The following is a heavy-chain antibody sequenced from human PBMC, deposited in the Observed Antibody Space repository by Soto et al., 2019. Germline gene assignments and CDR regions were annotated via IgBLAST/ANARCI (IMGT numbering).Heavy chain of an antibody. V-gene: IGHV4-59*01. CDR2: IYYSGST. CDR1: DGSISSYY. Sequence: SQMLCHTSSVADGSISSYYWSWIRQPPGKGLEWIGYIYYSGSTNYNPSLKSRVTISVDTSKNQFSLKLSSVTAADTAVYYCARGDYGDYVIDYFDYWGQGTLVTVSS. D-gene: IGHD4-17*01. J-gene: IGHJ4*02. CDR3: ARGDYGDYVIDYFDY.